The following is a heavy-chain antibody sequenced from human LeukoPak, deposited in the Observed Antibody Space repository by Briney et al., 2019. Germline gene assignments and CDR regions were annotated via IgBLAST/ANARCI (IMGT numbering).Heavy chain of an antibody. Sequence: GESLRLSCAASGFSFTTYWMSWVRQTPGKGLEWVANINQDETEKYYVDSVKGRFTISRDNGKDSLYLQMNSLRVEDTAVYYCAKLAKYFYGSETFYFFEHWGQGTPVTASS. CDR2: INQDETEK. D-gene: IGHD3-10*01. J-gene: IGHJ4*02. CDR1: GFSFTTYW. V-gene: IGHV3-7*01. CDR3: AKLAKYFYGSETFYFFEH.